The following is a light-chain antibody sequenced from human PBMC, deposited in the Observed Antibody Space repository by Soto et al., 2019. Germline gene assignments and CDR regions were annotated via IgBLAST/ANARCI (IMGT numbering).Light chain of an antibody. CDR3: QQGNRFPPT. V-gene: IGKV1-12*01. J-gene: IGKJ2*01. CDR1: LSVSRW. CDR2: AAS. Sequence: DIQMTQSPSSVSASVGDRVTISCRASLSVSRWLAWYQQQPGKAPKLLIYAASTLQSGVPSRFSGSGSGTDFTLIINSLQSADFATYYCQQGNRFPPTFGQGTKLEIK.